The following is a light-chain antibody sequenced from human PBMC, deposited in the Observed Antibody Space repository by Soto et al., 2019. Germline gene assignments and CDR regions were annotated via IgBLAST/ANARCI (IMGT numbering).Light chain of an antibody. V-gene: IGKV3-20*01. CDR3: QQYGSSPYT. CDR2: GAS. CDR1: QSVSSSY. J-gene: IGKJ2*01. Sequence: ELVLTQSPGTLSLSPGERATLSCSASQSVSSSYLAWYQQKPGQAPRLLIYGASSRSTGIPDRFSGSGSGTDFTLTISRLEPEDFAVYYCQQYGSSPYTFGQGTKLE.